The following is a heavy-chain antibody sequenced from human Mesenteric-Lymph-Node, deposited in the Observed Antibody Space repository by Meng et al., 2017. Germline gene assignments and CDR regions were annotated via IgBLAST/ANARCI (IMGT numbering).Heavy chain of an antibody. CDR1: GGSFSGYY. D-gene: IGHD1-26*01. Sequence: QVQLQQWGAGLLTPSETLSLTCAVYGGSFSGYYWSWIRQPPGKGLEWIGEINHSGSTNYNPSLKSRVTISVDTSKNQFSLKLSSVTAADTAVYYCARSGSGSYYFDYWGQGTLVTVSS. J-gene: IGHJ4*02. V-gene: IGHV4-34*01. CDR3: ARSGSGSYYFDY. CDR2: INHSGST.